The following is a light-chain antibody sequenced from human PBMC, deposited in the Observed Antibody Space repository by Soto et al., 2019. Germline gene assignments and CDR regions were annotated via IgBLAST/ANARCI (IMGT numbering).Light chain of an antibody. CDR1: QRVYSN. J-gene: IGKJ5*01. CDR2: GAS. Sequence: EIVLTQSPGTLSLSPGESATLSCRASQRVYSNLAWYQQKPGQAPRLLIYGASSRATGIPDRFSGSGSGTDFTLTISRLEPEDFAVYYCQQYGSSPITFGQGTRLEIK. CDR3: QQYGSSPIT. V-gene: IGKV3-20*01.